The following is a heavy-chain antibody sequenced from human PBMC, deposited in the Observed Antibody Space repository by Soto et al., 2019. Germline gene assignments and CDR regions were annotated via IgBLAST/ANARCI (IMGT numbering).Heavy chain of an antibody. V-gene: IGHV4-39*01. Sequence: SETLSLTCTVSGGSISSSSYYWGWIRQPPGKGLEWIGSIYYSGSTYYNPSLKSRVTISVDTSKNQFSLKLSSVTAADTAVYYCARSSIAGTKYYFDYWGQGTLVTVSS. CDR1: GGSISSSSYY. CDR3: ARSSIAGTKYYFDY. D-gene: IGHD6-6*01. CDR2: IYYSGST. J-gene: IGHJ4*02.